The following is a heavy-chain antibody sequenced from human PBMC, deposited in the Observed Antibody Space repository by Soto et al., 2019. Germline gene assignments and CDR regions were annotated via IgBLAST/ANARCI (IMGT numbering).Heavy chain of an antibody. D-gene: IGHD2-15*01. Sequence: SETLYLSSAVYGGSFRGYYWSWILQPPGKGLEWIGEINHSESTNYNPSLKSRVTISVDTSKNQFSLKLSSVTAADTAVYYCASRSYCSGGSCYSPLDYWGQGTLVTVPS. CDR3: ASRSYCSGGSCYSPLDY. V-gene: IGHV4-34*01. CDR2: INHSEST. CDR1: GGSFRGYY. J-gene: IGHJ4*02.